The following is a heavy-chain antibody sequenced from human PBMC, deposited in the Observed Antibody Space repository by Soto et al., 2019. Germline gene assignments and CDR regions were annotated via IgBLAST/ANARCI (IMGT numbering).Heavy chain of an antibody. CDR2: IYHTGTT. D-gene: IGHD3-3*01. Sequence: LSGTSAVTVSSISTSDYSSCWNLEPPGRGLEWLGSIYHTGTTNYIPSLKNRLTMSLDKSKNQFSLDLTSVTAADTALYYCVRERTIFGVAPGGGVDVWGQGTTVTVS. CDR3: VRERTIFGVAPGGGVDV. CDR1: VSSISTSDYS. J-gene: IGHJ6*02. V-gene: IGHV4-30-2*01.